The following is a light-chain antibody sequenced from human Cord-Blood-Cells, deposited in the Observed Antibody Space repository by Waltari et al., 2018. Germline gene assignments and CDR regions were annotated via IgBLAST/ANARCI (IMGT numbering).Light chain of an antibody. CDR2: WAS. Sequence: DIVMTQSPDSLAVSLGERATINCKSNQSVLYSSNNTNYLACYQQKPGQSPKLLIYWASTRESGVPDRVSGSGSGTDFTLTISSLQAEDVAVYDCQQYYSTPPTFGQGTKVEIK. CDR1: QSVLYSSNNTNY. J-gene: IGKJ1*01. V-gene: IGKV4-1*01. CDR3: QQYYSTPPT.